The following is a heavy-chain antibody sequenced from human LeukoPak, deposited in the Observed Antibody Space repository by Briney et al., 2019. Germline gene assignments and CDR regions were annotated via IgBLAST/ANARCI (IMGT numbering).Heavy chain of an antibody. CDR3: ARGRENTIFGVVIAQGDYYFDY. D-gene: IGHD3-3*01. V-gene: IGHV4-39*07. Sequence: SETLSLTCTVSGGSISSSSYYWGWIRQPPGKGLEWIGSIYYSGSTYYNPSLKSRVTISVDTSKNQFSLKLSSVTAADTAVYYCARGRENTIFGVVIAQGDYYFDYWGQGTLVTVSS. CDR2: IYYSGST. J-gene: IGHJ4*02. CDR1: GGSISSSSYY.